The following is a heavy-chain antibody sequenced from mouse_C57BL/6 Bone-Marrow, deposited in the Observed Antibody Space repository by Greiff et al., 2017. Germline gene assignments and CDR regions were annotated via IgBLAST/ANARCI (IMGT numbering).Heavy chain of an antibody. D-gene: IGHD2-3*01. CDR1: GFNIKNTY. J-gene: IGHJ3*01. CDR3: AEGGLLRGFAY. V-gene: IGHV14-3*01. Sequence: EVQLQQSVAALVRPGASVKLSCTASGFNIKNTYMHWVKQRPEQGLEWIGRIYPANGTTKYDPKFQGKATITADTSSNTAYLQLSSLTSADTAIYYCAEGGLLRGFAYWGQGTLVTVSA. CDR2: IYPANGTT.